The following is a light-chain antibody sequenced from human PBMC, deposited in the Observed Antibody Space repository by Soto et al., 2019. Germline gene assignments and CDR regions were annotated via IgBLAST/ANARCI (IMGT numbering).Light chain of an antibody. CDR3: TSYTSNSTTVV. CDR2: DVS. V-gene: IGLV2-14*01. CDR1: SSDVGGYNY. J-gene: IGLJ2*01. Sequence: QSALTQPASVSGSPGQSITISCTGTSSDVGGYNYVCWYQQHPGKAPKLMIYDVSNRPSGVSDRVSGSKSGNTASLTISGLQAEDEADYYCTSYTSNSTTVVVGGGTKVTVL.